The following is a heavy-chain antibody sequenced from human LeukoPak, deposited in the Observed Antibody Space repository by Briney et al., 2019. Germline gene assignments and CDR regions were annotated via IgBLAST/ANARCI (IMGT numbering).Heavy chain of an antibody. CDR2: INGIGGST. Sequence: PGGSLRLSCAASGFTFSNYAMSWVRQAPGKGLEWVSAINGIGGSTYYADSVKGRFTISRDNSKNTLYLQMNSLRAEDTALYYCAKALGYSGYDLPDYWGQGTLVTVSS. V-gene: IGHV3-23*01. CDR1: GFTFSNYA. D-gene: IGHD5-12*01. J-gene: IGHJ4*02. CDR3: AKALGYSGYDLPDY.